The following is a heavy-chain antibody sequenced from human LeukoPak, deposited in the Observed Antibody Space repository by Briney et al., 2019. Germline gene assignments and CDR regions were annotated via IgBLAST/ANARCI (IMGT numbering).Heavy chain of an antibody. CDR1: GGSISTSRYY. CDR3: ARHFTGYYYYIDL. J-gene: IGHJ6*03. D-gene: IGHD7-27*01. V-gene: IGHV4-39*01. Sequence: SETLSLTCTVSGGSISTSRYYWGWVRQPPGKGLDWIVTMFYSGSTYYNPSLKSRVTISADTSKNQFSLKLTSVTAADTAVYYCARHFTGYYYYIDLWGKGTTVTVSS. CDR2: MFYSGST.